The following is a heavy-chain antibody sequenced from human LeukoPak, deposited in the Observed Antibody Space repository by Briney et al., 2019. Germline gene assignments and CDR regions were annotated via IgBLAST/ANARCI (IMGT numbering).Heavy chain of an antibody. Sequence: GASVKVSCKASGYTFTSYYMHWVRQAPGQGLEWMGWINPDSGGTNYAQKFQGRVTMTRDTSISTAYMELSRLRSDDTAVYYCARVIEVESAFDIWGQGTMVTVSS. CDR3: ARVIEVESAFDI. CDR2: INPDSGGT. J-gene: IGHJ3*02. D-gene: IGHD3-22*01. CDR1: GYTFTSYY. V-gene: IGHV1-2*02.